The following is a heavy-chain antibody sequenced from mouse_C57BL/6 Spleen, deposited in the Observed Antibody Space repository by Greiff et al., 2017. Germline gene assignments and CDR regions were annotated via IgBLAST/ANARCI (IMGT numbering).Heavy chain of an antibody. J-gene: IGHJ3*01. CDR2: INPNNGGT. V-gene: IGHV1-26*01. D-gene: IGHD1-1*01. Sequence: EVQLQQSGPELVKPGASVKISCKASGYTFTDYYMNWVKQSHGKSLEWIGDINPNNGGTSYNQKFKGKATLTVDKSSSTAYMELRSLTSEDSAVYYCARAVSNYYGSSPFAYWGQGTLVTVSA. CDR1: GYTFTDYY. CDR3: ARAVSNYYGSSPFAY.